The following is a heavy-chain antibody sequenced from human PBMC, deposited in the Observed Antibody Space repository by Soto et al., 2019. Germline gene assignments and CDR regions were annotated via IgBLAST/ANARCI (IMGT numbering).Heavy chain of an antibody. J-gene: IGHJ4*02. CDR2: VYADGAT. CDR3: ARSGGGLDY. V-gene: IGHV3-66*01. CDR1: GFTVSNYH. Sequence: EVQLVESGGGLVQPGESLRLSCAASGFTVSNYHMTWVRQAPGKGLEWVSAVYADGATSHADSVKGRFTLSRDNSRNPLNPQMSGLRAGDRGVFYCARSGGGLDYWGQGTLVTVS. D-gene: IGHD3-10*01.